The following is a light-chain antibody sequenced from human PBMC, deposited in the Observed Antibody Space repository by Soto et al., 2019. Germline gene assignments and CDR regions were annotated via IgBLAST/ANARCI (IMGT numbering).Light chain of an antibody. CDR2: EGS. Sequence: HSALTQPASASGSPGQSITSSCTGTSSDVGSYNLVSWYQQHPGKAPKLRIYEGSKRPSGVSNRFSGSKSGNTASLTISGLQAEDEADYYCCSYAGSSTYVFGTGTKVTVL. J-gene: IGLJ1*01. CDR1: SSDVGSYNL. CDR3: CSYAGSSTYV. V-gene: IGLV2-23*01.